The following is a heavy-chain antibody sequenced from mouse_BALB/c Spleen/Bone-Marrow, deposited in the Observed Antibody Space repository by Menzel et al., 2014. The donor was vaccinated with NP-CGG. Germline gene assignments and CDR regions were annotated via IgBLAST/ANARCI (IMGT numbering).Heavy chain of an antibody. CDR1: AYSFTDYN. V-gene: IGHV1S135*01. CDR2: IDPYDSVT. CDR3: ARERGY. Sequence: EVQLQQSGPELVKPGASVKASCKASAYSFTDYNMYWVKQSHGKSLEWIGSIDPYDSVTNYNEKFKGKATFTADTSSNTAYMQLSSLTSEDSAVYYCARERGYWGQGTLVTVSA. J-gene: IGHJ3*01.